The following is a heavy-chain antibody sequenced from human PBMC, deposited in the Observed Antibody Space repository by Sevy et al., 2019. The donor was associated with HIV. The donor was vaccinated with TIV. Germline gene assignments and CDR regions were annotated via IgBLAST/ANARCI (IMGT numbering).Heavy chain of an antibody. J-gene: IGHJ3*02. V-gene: IGHV3-74*01. CDR2: INSDGSST. Sequence: GGSLRLSCAASGFTFSSSWMYWVRQAPGKGVVWVSRINSDGSSTRYADSVKGRFTISIDNAKNTLYLQMNSLRAEDTAVYYCARDGFNVFDIWGQGTMVTVSS. CDR3: ARDGFNVFDI. CDR1: GFTFSSSW.